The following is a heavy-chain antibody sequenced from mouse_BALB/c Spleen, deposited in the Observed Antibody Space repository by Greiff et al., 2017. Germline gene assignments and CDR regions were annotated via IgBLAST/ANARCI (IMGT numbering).Heavy chain of an antibody. D-gene: IGHD2-4*01. V-gene: IGHV14-4*02. Sequence: EVQLKESGAELVRSGASVKLSCTASGFNIKDYYMHWVKQRPEQGLEWIGWIDPENGDTEYAPKFQGKATMTADTSSNTAYLQLSSLTSEDTAVYYGSGEMITTDWYFDVWGAGTTVTVSS. CDR1: GFNIKDYY. CDR2: IDPENGDT. J-gene: IGHJ1*01. CDR3: SGEMITTDWYFDV.